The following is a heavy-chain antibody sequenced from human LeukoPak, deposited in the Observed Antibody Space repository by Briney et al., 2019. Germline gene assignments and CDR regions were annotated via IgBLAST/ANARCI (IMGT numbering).Heavy chain of an antibody. CDR3: ARLGILSGRPDY. CDR1: GYTCTGYY. J-gene: IGHJ4*02. Sequence: ASVKVSCKASGYTCTGYYIHWVRQAPGQGLEWMGWINPNSGGTNYAQKFQGRVTMTRDTSISTAYMELRSLRSDDTAVYYCARLGILSGRPDYWGQGTLVTVSS. D-gene: IGHD3-10*01. V-gene: IGHV1-2*02. CDR2: INPNSGGT.